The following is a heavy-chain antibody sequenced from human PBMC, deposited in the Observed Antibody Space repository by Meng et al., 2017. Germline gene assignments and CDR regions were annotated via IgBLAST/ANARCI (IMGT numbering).Heavy chain of an antibody. Sequence: QVRLGEAGGGVVQPGRSPRLSCAASGFTFSSYAMHWVRQAPGKGLEWVAVISYDGSNKYYADSVKGRFTISRDNSKNTLYLQMNSLRAEDTAVYYCAHFDYWGQGTLVTVSS. CDR2: ISYDGSNK. V-gene: IGHV3-30*01. J-gene: IGHJ4*02. CDR3: AHFDY. CDR1: GFTFSSYA.